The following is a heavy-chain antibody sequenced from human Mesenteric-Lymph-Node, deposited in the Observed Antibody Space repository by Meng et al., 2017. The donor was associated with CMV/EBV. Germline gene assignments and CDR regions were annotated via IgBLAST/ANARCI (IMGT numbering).Heavy chain of an antibody. CDR3: ARDRLSVITTNWFDP. Sequence: ASVKVSCKASGYTLTDYYLHWVRQAPGQGLEWMGWINPNSGGTNYAQNFQGRVTMTRDTSISTAYMELRRLRYDDTAIYYCARDRLSVITTNWFDPWGQGTLVTVSS. D-gene: IGHD1-1*01. J-gene: IGHJ5*02. CDR1: GYTLTDYY. CDR2: INPNSGGT. V-gene: IGHV1-2*02.